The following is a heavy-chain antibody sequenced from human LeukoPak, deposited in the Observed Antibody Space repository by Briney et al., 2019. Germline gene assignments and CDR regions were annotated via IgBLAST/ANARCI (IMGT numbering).Heavy chain of an antibody. Sequence: SVTVSCKASGYTFTSYYMHWVRQAPGQGLEWMGIINPSGGSTSYAQKFQGRVTMTRDTSTSTAYMELSSLRSDDTAVYYCARGGKPYGMDVWGQGTTVTVSS. CDR1: GYTFTSYY. V-gene: IGHV1-46*01. CDR3: ARGGKPYGMDV. J-gene: IGHJ6*02. CDR2: INPSGGST.